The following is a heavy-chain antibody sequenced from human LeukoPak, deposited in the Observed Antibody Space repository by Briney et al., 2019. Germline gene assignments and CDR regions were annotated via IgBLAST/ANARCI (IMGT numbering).Heavy chain of an antibody. Sequence: ASVKVSCKVSGYTLTELSMHWVRQAPGKGLEWMGGFDPEDGETIYAQKFQGRVTMTEDTSTDTAYMELSSLRSEDTAVYYCATQGRGRITIFGVVYYYYYMDVWGKGTTVSVSS. CDR3: ATQGRGRITIFGVVYYYYYMDV. D-gene: IGHD3-3*01. CDR1: GYTLTELS. V-gene: IGHV1-24*01. J-gene: IGHJ6*03. CDR2: FDPEDGET.